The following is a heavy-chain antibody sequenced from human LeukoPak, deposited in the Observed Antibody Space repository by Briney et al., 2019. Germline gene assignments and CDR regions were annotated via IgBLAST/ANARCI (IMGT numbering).Heavy chain of an antibody. D-gene: IGHD3-9*01. CDR2: LYYSGST. Sequence: ETLSLTCTVSGVSISRYCWSCIRQPPGKGREWSGYLYYSGSTNYNPAIKSRVTISVDTAKNQSCLKLSTVTAADAAADYDARASTYYDIVTGYYTYCDYGMDVWGQGTTVTVSS. CDR3: ARASTYYDIVTGYYTYCDYGMDV. J-gene: IGHJ6*02. CDR1: GVSISRYC. V-gene: IGHV4-59*01.